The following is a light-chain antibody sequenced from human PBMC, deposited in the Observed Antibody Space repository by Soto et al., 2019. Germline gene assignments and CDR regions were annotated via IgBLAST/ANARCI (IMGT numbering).Light chain of an antibody. CDR2: EVS. CDR3: SSYTTSSTPYV. V-gene: IGLV2-14*01. J-gene: IGLJ1*01. CDR1: SSDVGGYNY. Sequence: QSALTQPASVSGSPGQSITISCTGTSSDVGGYNYVSWYQQHPGKAPKLMIYEVSNRAAGLSNRFSGSKSGNTASLTISGLQDEEEADYYCSSYTTSSTPYVFGTGTKVTVL.